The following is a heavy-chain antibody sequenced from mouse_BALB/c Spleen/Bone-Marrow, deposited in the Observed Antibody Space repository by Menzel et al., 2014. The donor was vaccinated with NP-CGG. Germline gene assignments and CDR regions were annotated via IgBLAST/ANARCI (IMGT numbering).Heavy chain of an antibody. CDR3: AREGDYGSRNYFDY. CDR1: GYTFTSYW. Sequence: QVQLQQPGAELVRPGASVKLSCKASGYTFTSYWMHWIKQRPGQGPEWIGTIHPYDSETHYNQKFKDKATLTVDKSSSTAYMQLCSLTSEDSAVYYCAREGDYGSRNYFDYWGQGTTLTVSS. J-gene: IGHJ2*01. V-gene: IGHV1-61*01. D-gene: IGHD1-1*01. CDR2: IHPYDSET.